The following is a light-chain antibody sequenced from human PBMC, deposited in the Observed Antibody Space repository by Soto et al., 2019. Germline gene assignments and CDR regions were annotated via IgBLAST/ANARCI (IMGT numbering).Light chain of an antibody. V-gene: IGKV1-39*01. Sequence: DIQMTQSPSSLSASVGDRVTITCRASQSISSYLNWYQQKPGKAPKLLIYAASSLQSGVPSRFSGSGSGTDCTLTISSLQPEGFATYYCQQSYSTQYNFGQGTKLEIK. CDR3: QQSYSTQYN. CDR2: AAS. CDR1: QSISSY. J-gene: IGKJ2*01.